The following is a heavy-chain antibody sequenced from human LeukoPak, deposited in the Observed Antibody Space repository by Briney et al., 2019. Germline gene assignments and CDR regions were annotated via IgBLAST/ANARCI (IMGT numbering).Heavy chain of an antibody. D-gene: IGHD6-13*01. V-gene: IGHV3-15*01. J-gene: IGHJ6*03. CDR2: IKSKTDGGTT. CDR3: TTGIAAAGLKPYYYYYYMDV. Sequence: GGSLRLSCAASGFTFSSYEMNWVRQAPGKGLEWVGRIKSKTDGGTTDYAAPVKGRFTISRDDSKNTLYLQMNSLKTEDTAVYYCTTGIAAAGLKPYYYYYYMDVWGKGTTVTVSS. CDR1: GFTFSSYE.